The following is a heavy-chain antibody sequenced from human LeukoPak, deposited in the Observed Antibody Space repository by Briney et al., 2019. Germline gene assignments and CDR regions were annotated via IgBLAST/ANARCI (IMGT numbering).Heavy chain of an antibody. J-gene: IGHJ6*02. Sequence: SETLSLTCTVSGGSISSGDYYWSWIRQPPGKGLEWIGYIYYSGSTYYNPSLKSRVTISVDTSKNQFSLKLSSVTAADTAVYYCARSNYYDFLSGYGMDVWGQGTTVTVSS. CDR2: IYYSGST. CDR1: GGSISSGDYY. D-gene: IGHD3-3*01. CDR3: ARSNYYDFLSGYGMDV. V-gene: IGHV4-30-4*01.